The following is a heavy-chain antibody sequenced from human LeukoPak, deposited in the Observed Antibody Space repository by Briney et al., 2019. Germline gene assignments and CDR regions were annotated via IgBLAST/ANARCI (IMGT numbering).Heavy chain of an antibody. CDR1: GGSISSYY. Sequence: PSETLSLTCTVSGGSISSYYWSWIRQPPGKGLEWIGYISYSGSTNYNPSLKSRVTISIDTSKNQFSLKLSSVTAADTAVYYCARDPGEFNYYYMDVWGKGTTVTVSS. CDR2: ISYSGST. D-gene: IGHD3-16*01. CDR3: ARDPGEFNYYYMDV. J-gene: IGHJ6*03. V-gene: IGHV4-59*01.